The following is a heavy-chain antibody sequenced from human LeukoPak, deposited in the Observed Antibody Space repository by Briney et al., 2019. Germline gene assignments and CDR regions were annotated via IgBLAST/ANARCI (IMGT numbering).Heavy chain of an antibody. CDR3: ARDCSGGSCYGAFDI. Sequence: SQTLPLTCTVSGASIRSGDYYWSWIRQPPGKGLEWIGYIYDSGSTYYNPSLKSRITISVDTSENRFSLKLSSVTATDTAVYYCARDCSGGSCYGAFDIWGQGTMVTVSS. CDR2: IYDSGST. D-gene: IGHD2-15*01. CDR1: GASIRSGDYY. J-gene: IGHJ3*02. V-gene: IGHV4-30-4*01.